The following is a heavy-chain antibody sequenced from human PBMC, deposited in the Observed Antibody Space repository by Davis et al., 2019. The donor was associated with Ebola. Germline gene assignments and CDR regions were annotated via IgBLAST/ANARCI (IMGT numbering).Heavy chain of an antibody. CDR2: IKQDGSEK. D-gene: IGHD3-3*01. J-gene: IGHJ4*02. V-gene: IGHV3-7*03. CDR1: GFTFSSYW. CDR3: AREGGTNYDFWSGPFDS. Sequence: GESLKISCAASGFTFSSYWMSWVRQAPGKGLEWVANIKQDGSEKYYVDSVKGRFTISRDNAKNSLYLQMNSLRAEDTAVYYCAREGGTNYDFWSGPFDSWGQGTLVTVSS.